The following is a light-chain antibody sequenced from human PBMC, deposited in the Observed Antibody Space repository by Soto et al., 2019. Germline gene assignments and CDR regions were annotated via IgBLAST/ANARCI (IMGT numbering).Light chain of an antibody. J-gene: IGKJ4*01. V-gene: IGKV3-20*01. Sequence: EIVLTQSPGTLSLSPGERATLSCRASQSVSSSYLAWYQQKPGQAPRLLIYGASNRAAGIPARFSGSGSGTDFTLTISRLEPEDFAVYYCQQYGSSPLTFGGGTKVDI. CDR1: QSVSSSY. CDR2: GAS. CDR3: QQYGSSPLT.